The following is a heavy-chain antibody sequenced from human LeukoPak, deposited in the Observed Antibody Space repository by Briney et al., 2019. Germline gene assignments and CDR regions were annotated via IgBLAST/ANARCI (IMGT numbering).Heavy chain of an antibody. D-gene: IGHD3-3*01. CDR1: GYTFTSYG. Sequence: ASVKVSCKASGYTFTSYGISWVRQAPGQGLEWMGWISAYNSNTNYAQKLQGRVTMTTDTSTSTAYMELRSLRSDDTAVYYCARDAGTIFGQRRAFDIWGQGTMVTVSS. CDR2: ISAYNSNT. J-gene: IGHJ3*02. CDR3: ARDAGTIFGQRRAFDI. V-gene: IGHV1-18*01.